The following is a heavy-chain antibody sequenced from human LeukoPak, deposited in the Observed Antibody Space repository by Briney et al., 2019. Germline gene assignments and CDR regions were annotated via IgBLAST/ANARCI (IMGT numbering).Heavy chain of an antibody. J-gene: IGHJ3*02. V-gene: IGHV1-2*02. CDR1: GYTFTGYY. D-gene: IGHD3-22*01. CDR3: ARDLGGRYDSSGYYSRNRGAFDI. Sequence: GASVKVSCKASGYTFTGYYMHWVRQAPGQGLEWMGWINPNSGGTNYAQKFQGRVTMTRDTSISTAYMELSRLRSEDTAVYYCARDLGGRYDSSGYYSRNRGAFDIWGQGTMVTVSS. CDR2: INPNSGGT.